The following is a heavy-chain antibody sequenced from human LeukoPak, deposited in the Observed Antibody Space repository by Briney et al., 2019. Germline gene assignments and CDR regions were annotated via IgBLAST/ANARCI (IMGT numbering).Heavy chain of an antibody. D-gene: IGHD7-27*01. CDR1: GFTFSSYG. J-gene: IGHJ4*02. CDR3: AKEGGPFNWVYYFDY. CDR2: ISYDGSNK. Sequence: GRSLRLSCAASGFTFSSYGMHWVRQAPGKGLEWVAVISYDGSNKYYADSVKGRFTISRDNSKNTLYLQMNSLRAEDTAVYYCAKEGGPFNWVYYFDYWGQGTLVTVSS. V-gene: IGHV3-30*18.